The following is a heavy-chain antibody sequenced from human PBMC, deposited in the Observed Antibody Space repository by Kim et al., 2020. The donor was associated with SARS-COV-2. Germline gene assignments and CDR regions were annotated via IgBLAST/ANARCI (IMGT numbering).Heavy chain of an antibody. CDR2: IRPTSGDT. CDR3: SRSLYSDYDFWRDFTHNW. V-gene: IGHV1-18*04. Sequence: ASVKVSCKPSGYTFTSNAITWVRQAPGQGLEWMGWIRPTSGDTNYAQNFQGRVTLTTDTSTGTAYMQLRSLTSDDTAVHYCSRSLYSDYDFWRDFTHNW. J-gene: IGHJ5*01. CDR1: GYTFTSNA. D-gene: IGHD3-3*01.